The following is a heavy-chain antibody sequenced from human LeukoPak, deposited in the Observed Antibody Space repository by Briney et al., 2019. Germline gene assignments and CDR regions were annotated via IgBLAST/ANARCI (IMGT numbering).Heavy chain of an antibody. D-gene: IGHD5-12*01. CDR1: GYTFTSYG. CDR3: ARDVATEYYYYGMDV. Sequence: GASVKVPCKASGYTFTSYGISWVRQAPGQGLEWMGWISAYNGNTNYAQKLQGRVTMTTDTSTSTAYMELRSLRSDDTAVYYCARDVATEYYYYGMDVWGQGTTVTVSS. CDR2: ISAYNGNT. V-gene: IGHV1-18*01. J-gene: IGHJ6*02.